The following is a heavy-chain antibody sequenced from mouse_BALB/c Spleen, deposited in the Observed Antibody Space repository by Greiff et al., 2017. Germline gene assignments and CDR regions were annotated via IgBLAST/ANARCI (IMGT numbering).Heavy chain of an antibody. CDR1: GFSFTSYG. CDR3: AKLGRGPTVPFAY. V-gene: IGHV2-3*01. CDR2: IWGDGST. Sequence: VQLVESGPGLVAPSQSLSITCTASGFSFTSYGVSWVRQPPGQGLEWLGVIWGDGSTNYHSALISRLSISKDNSKCQVSLKLNSLQTDETATYYCAKLGRGPTVPFAYWGQGTLVTVSA. D-gene: IGHD4-1*01. J-gene: IGHJ3*01.